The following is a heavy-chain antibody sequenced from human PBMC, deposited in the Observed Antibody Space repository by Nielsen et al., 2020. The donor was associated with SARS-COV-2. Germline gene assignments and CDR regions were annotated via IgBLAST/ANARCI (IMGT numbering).Heavy chain of an antibody. CDR3: ARETYCGGDCYSHY. J-gene: IGHJ4*02. D-gene: IGHD2-21*02. CDR1: GYTFTSYA. Sequence: ALVKVSCKASGYTFTSYAMNWVRQAPGQGLEWMGWINTNTGNPTYAQGFTGRFVFSLDTSVSTAYLQISSLKAEDTAVYYCARETYCGGDCYSHYWGQGTLVTVSS. V-gene: IGHV7-4-1*02. CDR2: INTNTGNP.